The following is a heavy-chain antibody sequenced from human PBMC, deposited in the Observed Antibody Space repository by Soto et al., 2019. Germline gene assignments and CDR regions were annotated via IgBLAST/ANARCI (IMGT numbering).Heavy chain of an antibody. CDR1: GFTFSSYS. J-gene: IGHJ6*03. Sequence: GGSLRLSCAASGFTFSSYSMNWVRQAPGKGLEGVSSISSSSSYIYYADSVKGRFTISRDNAKNSLYLQMNSLRAEDTAVYYCAREKNYYYMDVWGKGTTVTVSS. V-gene: IGHV3-21*01. CDR3: AREKNYYYMDV. CDR2: ISSSSSYI.